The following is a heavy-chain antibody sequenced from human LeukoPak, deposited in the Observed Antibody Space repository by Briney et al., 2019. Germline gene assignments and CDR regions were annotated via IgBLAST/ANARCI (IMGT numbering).Heavy chain of an antibody. CDR1: GFTFSDYY. D-gene: IGHD1-1*01. Sequence: GGSLRLSCAASGFTFSDYYMSWIRQAPGQGLEWVASISSSSSYIYSADSVKGRFTISRDNAKNSLYLQMNSLRAEDTAVYYCVRILTVAWSERRPGYYYMDVWGKGTTVTVPS. CDR3: VRILTVAWSERRPGYYYMDV. J-gene: IGHJ6*03. V-gene: IGHV3-11*06. CDR2: ISSSSSYI.